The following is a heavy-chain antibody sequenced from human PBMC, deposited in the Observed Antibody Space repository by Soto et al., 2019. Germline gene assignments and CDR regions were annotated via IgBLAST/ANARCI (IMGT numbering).Heavy chain of an antibody. CDR1: GFIFSSYV. J-gene: IGHJ5*01. Sequence: GGSLRLSCAASGFIFSSYVMNWVRQAPGKGLEWVSAISGSSDSTFYADSMKGRFTISRDNSKNTLYLQMNSLRAEDTAVYYCSKKSQFSKDLYTCGQQTLVTISS. CDR2: ISGSSDST. V-gene: IGHV3-23*01. CDR3: SKKSQFSKDLYT. D-gene: IGHD2-15*01.